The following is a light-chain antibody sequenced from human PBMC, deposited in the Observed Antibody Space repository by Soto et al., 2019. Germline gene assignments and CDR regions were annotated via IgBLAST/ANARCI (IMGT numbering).Light chain of an antibody. CDR1: QSVSSY. J-gene: IGKJ1*01. V-gene: IGKV3-11*01. Sequence: EIVLTQSPAALSLSPGERATLSCRASQSVSSYLAWYQQKPGQAPRLLIYDASNRATGIPARFSGSGSGTDFTLTISSLGPEDFAVYYCQQLGTFGQGTKVDIK. CDR3: QQLGT. CDR2: DAS.